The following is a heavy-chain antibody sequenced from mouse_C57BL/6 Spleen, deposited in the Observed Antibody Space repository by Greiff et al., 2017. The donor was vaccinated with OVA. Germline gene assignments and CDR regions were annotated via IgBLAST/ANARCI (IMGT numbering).Heavy chain of an antibody. Sequence: EVQLQESGGDLVKPGGSLKLSCAASGFTFSSYGMSWVRQTPDKRLEWVATISSGGSYTYYPDSVKGRFTISSDNAKNTLYLQMSSLKSEDTAMYYCARPGITTVVPYFDYWGQGTTLTVSS. CDR2: ISSGGSYT. CDR3: ARPGITTVVPYFDY. D-gene: IGHD1-1*01. J-gene: IGHJ2*01. V-gene: IGHV5-6*01. CDR1: GFTFSSYG.